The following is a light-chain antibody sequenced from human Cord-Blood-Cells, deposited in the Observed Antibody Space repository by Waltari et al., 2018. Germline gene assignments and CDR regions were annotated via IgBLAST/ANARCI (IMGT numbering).Light chain of an antibody. J-gene: IGKJ2*01. CDR1: QSVSSSY. CDR3: QQYGSSLYT. V-gene: IGKV3-20*01. CDR2: GAS. Sequence: EIVLTQSPGTLSLSPGERATLSCRASQSVSSSYLAWYQQKPGQAPRLLIYGASSRATCIPDRVSGSGSGTDFTLTISRLEPEDFAVYYCQQYGSSLYTFGQGTKLEIK.